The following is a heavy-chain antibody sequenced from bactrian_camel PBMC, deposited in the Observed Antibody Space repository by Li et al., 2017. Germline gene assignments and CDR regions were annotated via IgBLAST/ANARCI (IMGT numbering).Heavy chain of an antibody. CDR3: AAGGRRDVYNSVCDSYRY. J-gene: IGHJ4*01. CDR1: GIASSSDC. CDR2: LDRDGNT. Sequence: VQLVESGGGSVQPGGSLRLSCVASGIASSSDCMGWFRQRTGNQREGVASLDRDGNTSYLDSVKGRFTISTDNARNTLSLQMNSLSPEDTAMYFCAAGGRRDVYNSVCDSYRYWGRGTQVTVS. V-gene: IGHV3S53*01. D-gene: IGHD2*01.